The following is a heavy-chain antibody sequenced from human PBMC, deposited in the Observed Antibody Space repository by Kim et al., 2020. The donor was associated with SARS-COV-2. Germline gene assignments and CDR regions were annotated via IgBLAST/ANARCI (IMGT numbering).Heavy chain of an antibody. CDR3: ARDRLVDGSGSYGY. J-gene: IGHJ4*02. CDR1: GGTFSSYA. CDR2: IIPIFGTA. D-gene: IGHD3-10*01. Sequence: SVKVSSKASGGTFSSYAISWVRQAPGQGLEWMGGIIPIFGTANYAQKFQGRVTITADKSTSTAYMELSSLRSEDTAVYYCARDRLVDGSGSYGYWGQGTLVTVSS. V-gene: IGHV1-69*06.